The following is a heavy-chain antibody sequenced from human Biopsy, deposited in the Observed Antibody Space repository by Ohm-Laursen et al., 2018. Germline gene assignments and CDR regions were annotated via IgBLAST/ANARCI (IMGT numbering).Heavy chain of an antibody. CDR3: ARWTPEYDSSRYYLDAFDI. Sequence: SDTLSLTCTVSGDSISTYYWSWIRQPAGKGLEWIGRISSSGSTNYNPSLRSRVTLSMDTSKRQFSLKMSFVTAADTAVYYCARWTPEYDSSRYYLDAFDIWGQGTKVTVSS. CDR1: GDSISTYY. V-gene: IGHV4-4*07. J-gene: IGHJ3*02. D-gene: IGHD3-22*01. CDR2: ISSSGST.